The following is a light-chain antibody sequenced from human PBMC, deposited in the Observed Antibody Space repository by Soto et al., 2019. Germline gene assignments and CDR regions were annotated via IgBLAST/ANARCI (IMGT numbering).Light chain of an antibody. Sequence: DIQMTQSPSTLSASVGDRVTITCRASQSISSWLAWYQQKPGKAPKLLIYDASSLESGVPSRFSGSGSGTEFTLTISSLQPDDLATYYCQQYNTLWTFGQGTKVEIK. CDR3: QQYNTLWT. J-gene: IGKJ1*01. CDR1: QSISSW. CDR2: DAS. V-gene: IGKV1-5*01.